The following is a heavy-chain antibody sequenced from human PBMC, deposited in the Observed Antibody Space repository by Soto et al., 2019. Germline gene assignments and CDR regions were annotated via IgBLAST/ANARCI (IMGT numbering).Heavy chain of an antibody. CDR1: GYTFTSYG. J-gene: IGHJ4*02. V-gene: IGHV1-18*01. Sequence: QVQLVQSGAEVKKPGASVKVSCKASGYTFTSYGISWVRQAPGQGLEWMGWISAYNGNTNYAQKLQGRVTMXXDXSXXTAYMELRSLRSDDTAVYYCALCGGDCPARKGFDYWGQGTLVTVSS. CDR2: ISAYNGNT. CDR3: ALCGGDCPARKGFDY. D-gene: IGHD2-21*02.